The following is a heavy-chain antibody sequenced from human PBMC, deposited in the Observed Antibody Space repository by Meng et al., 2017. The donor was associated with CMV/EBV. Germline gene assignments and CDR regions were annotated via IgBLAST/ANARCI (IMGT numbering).Heavy chain of an antibody. J-gene: IGHJ4*02. CDR2: IYYSGST. CDR3: ARVGSHYDFWSGYAQLGYFDY. V-gene: IGHV4-59*01. D-gene: IGHD3-3*01. CDR1: GGSISSYY. Sequence: SETLSLTCTVSGGSISSYYWSWIRQPPGKGLEWIGYIYYSGSTNYNPSLKSRVTISVDTSKNQFSLKLSSVTAADTAVYYCARVGSHYDFWSGYAQLGYFDYWGQGILVTVSS.